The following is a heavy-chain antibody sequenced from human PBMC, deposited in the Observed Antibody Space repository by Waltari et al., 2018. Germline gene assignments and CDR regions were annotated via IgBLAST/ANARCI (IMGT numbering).Heavy chain of an antibody. CDR3: AREKRGWSDVRRGTGYFDP. CDR2: IYSGGST. V-gene: IGHV3-53*04. J-gene: IGHJ2*01. CDR1: GFTVSSNY. Sequence: EVQLVESGGGLVQPGGSLRLSCAASGFTVSSNYMSWVRQAPGKGLAWVSVIYSGGSTYYADSVKGRFTISRHNSKNTLYLQMNSLRAEDTAVYYCAREKRGWSDVRRGTGYFDPWGRGTLVTVSS. D-gene: IGHD2-8*02.